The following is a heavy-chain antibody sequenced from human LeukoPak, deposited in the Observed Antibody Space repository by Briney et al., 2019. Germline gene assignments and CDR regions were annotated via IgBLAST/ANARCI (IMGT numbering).Heavy chain of an antibody. CDR1: GYTFTSYY. V-gene: IGHV1-46*01. Sequence: ASVKVSCKASGYTFTSYYMHWVRQAPGQGLEWMGMINPSGGTTSYAQKFQGRVTMTRDTSTSTVYMELSSLRSEDTAVYYCARDSGYNLNIGYFDHWGQGILLTVPS. CDR3: ARDSGYNLNIGYFDH. J-gene: IGHJ1*01. CDR2: INPSGGTT. D-gene: IGHD3-22*01.